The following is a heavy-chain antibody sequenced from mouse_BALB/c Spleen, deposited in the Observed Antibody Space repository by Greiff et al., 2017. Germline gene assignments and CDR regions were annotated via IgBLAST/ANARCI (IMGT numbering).Heavy chain of an antibody. CDR1: GFNIKDYY. Sequence: EVKLQESGAELVRPGALVKLSCKASGFNIKDYYMHWVKQRPEQGLEWIGWIDPENGNTIYDPKFQGKASITADTSSNTAYLQLSSLTSEDTAVYYCAKGLLRDFDYWGQGTTLTVSS. D-gene: IGHD1-1*01. CDR2: IDPENGNT. V-gene: IGHV14-1*02. J-gene: IGHJ2*01. CDR3: AKGLLRDFDY.